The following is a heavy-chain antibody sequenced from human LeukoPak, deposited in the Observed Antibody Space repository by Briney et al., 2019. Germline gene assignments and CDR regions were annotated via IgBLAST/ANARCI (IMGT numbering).Heavy chain of an antibody. D-gene: IGHD2-15*01. Sequence: PGGSLRLSCAASGFTFSSYSMNWVRQAPGKGLEWVSSISSSSSYIYYADSVKGRFTISRDNAKNSLYLQMNSLRAEDTAVYYCAREAHRYCSGGSCYSGLFDYWGQGTLVTVSS. CDR3: AREAHRYCSGGSCYSGLFDY. CDR2: ISSSSSYI. CDR1: GFTFSSYS. V-gene: IGHV3-21*01. J-gene: IGHJ4*02.